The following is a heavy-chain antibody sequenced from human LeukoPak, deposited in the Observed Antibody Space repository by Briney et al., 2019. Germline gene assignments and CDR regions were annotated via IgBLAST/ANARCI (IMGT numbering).Heavy chain of an antibody. CDR3: ARVETNHYYDSSGYLGY. D-gene: IGHD3-22*01. CDR1: GFTFSSYW. Sequence: GGSLRLSCAASGFTFSSYWMSRVRQAPGKGLEWVANIKQDGSEKYYVDSVKGRFTISRDNAKNSLYLQMSSLRAEDTAVYYCARVETNHYYDSSGYLGYWGQGTLVTVSS. J-gene: IGHJ4*02. V-gene: IGHV3-7*01. CDR2: IKQDGSEK.